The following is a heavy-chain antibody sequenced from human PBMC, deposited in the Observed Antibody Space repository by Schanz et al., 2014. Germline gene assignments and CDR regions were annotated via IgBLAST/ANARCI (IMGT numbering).Heavy chain of an antibody. CDR1: TFTFSSYW. Sequence: EVQLVESGGGLVQPGGSLRLSCAASTFTFSSYWMHWVRQAPGKGLVWVSVIYGGGITYYADSVKGRFTISRDNSKNTVYLQMNSLRAEDTAVYYCTKERGYIYWGQGTLVTVSS. CDR3: TKERGYIY. V-gene: IGHV3-66*01. CDR2: IYGGGIT. J-gene: IGHJ4*02. D-gene: IGHD5-12*01.